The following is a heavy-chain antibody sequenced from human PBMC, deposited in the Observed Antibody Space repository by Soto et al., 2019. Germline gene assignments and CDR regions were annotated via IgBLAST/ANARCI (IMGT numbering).Heavy chain of an antibody. V-gene: IGHV4-59*01. D-gene: IGHD3-22*01. CDR3: ARGYYDSSGQSNTFDI. J-gene: IGHJ3*02. Sequence: QVQLQESGPGLVKPSETLSLTCTVSGASISSSYWSWIRQSPGKGLEWIGYGYYSGSTNYNPSLKSRVTLSVDTSKNQFALKLSSVTAADTAVYYCARGYYDSSGQSNTFDIWGQGTMVTVSS. CDR1: GASISSSY. CDR2: GYYSGST.